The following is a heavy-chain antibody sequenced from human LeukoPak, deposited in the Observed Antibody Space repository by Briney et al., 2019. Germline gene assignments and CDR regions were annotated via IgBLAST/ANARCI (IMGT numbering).Heavy chain of an antibody. CDR2: INQDGSEK. J-gene: IGHJ4*02. CDR1: GFTFSSYW. CDR3: ARDRRYDFWSGYLRGFDY. Sequence: GGSLRLSCAASGFTFSSYWMSWVRQAPGKGLEWVANINQDGSEKYYVDSVKGRFTISRDNAKNSLYLQMNSLRAEDTAVYYCARDRRYDFWSGYLRGFDYWGQGTLVTVSS. D-gene: IGHD3-3*01. V-gene: IGHV3-7*01.